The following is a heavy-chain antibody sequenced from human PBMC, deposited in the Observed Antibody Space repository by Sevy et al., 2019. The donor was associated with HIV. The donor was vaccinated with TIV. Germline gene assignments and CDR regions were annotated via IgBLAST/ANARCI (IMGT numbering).Heavy chain of an antibody. Sequence: GGSLRLSCAASGFTFSSYWMSWVRQAPGKGLEWVANIKQDGSEKYYVDSVMGRFTISRDNAKNSLYLQMNSLRAEDTAVYYCAREGEEYYYGSGSPFDYWGQGTLVTVSS. V-gene: IGHV3-7*01. J-gene: IGHJ4*02. CDR3: AREGEEYYYGSGSPFDY. D-gene: IGHD3-10*01. CDR2: IKQDGSEK. CDR1: GFTFSSYW.